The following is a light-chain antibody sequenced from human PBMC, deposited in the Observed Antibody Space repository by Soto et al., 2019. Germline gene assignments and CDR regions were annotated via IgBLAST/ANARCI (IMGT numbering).Light chain of an antibody. CDR3: VLYMGSGSVA. J-gene: IGLJ2*01. CDR2: NTN. Sequence: QTVVTQEPSLSVSPGGTVTLTCGLNSASVSTTYYPSWYQQNPGQTPRTLIYNTNSRSSGVPDRFSGSIMGNKAALTITGAQADDESDYYCVLYMGSGSVAFGGGTKLTVL. CDR1: SASVSTTYY. V-gene: IGLV8-61*01.